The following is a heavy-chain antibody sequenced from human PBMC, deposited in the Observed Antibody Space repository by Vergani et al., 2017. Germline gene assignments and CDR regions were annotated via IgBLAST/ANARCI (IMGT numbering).Heavy chain of an antibody. J-gene: IGHJ4*02. CDR3: ARDHPAGRVATIKGADY. D-gene: IGHD5-12*01. Sequence: QVQLVQSGAEVKKPGASVKVSCKASGYTFTSYGISWVRQAPGQGLEWMGWISADNGNTNYAQKIQGRVTMTTDTSTSTAYMELRSLRSYDPAVYYCARDHPAGRVATIKGADYWGQGTLVTVSS. V-gene: IGHV1-18*01. CDR1: GYTFTSYG. CDR2: ISADNGNT.